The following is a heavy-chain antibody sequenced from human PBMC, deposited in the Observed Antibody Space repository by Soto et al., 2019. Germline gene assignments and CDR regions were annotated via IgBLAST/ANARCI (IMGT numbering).Heavy chain of an antibody. CDR3: AKSGYSSGWYHWYFDL. D-gene: IGHD6-19*01. CDR1: GYTFTNYG. CDR2: INAGNGNT. Sequence: ASAKVSCKASGYTFTNYGIHWVRQAPGQRLEWMGWINAGNGNTKYSQNFQGRVTITRDTSATTAYMELSSLRSEDTAVFYCAKSGYSSGWYHWYFDLWGRGILVTSPQ. J-gene: IGHJ2*01. V-gene: IGHV1-3*01.